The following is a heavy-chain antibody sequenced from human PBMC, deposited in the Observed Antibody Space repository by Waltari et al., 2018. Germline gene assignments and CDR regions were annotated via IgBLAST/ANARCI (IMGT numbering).Heavy chain of an antibody. V-gene: IGHV3-23*01. J-gene: IGHJ4*02. CDR2: VSDNGGST. D-gene: IGHD4-17*01. CDR3: AKGSTGVDY. CDR1: GFTFSSYV. Sequence: EVQLLESGGGLVQPGGSLSLSCAASGFTFSSYVMSWVRQAPGKGLEWVSAVSDNGGSTFYADSVKGRFTISRDNSKNTLSLQLNSLRAEDTAVYYCAKGSTGVDYWGQGTLVTVSS.